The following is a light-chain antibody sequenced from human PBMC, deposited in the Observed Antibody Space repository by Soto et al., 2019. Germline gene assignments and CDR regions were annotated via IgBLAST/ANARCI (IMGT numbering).Light chain of an antibody. Sequence: EIVLTQSPGTLSLSPGERATLSCRASQSVSSSYLAWYQQKPGQAPRLLIYVASSRATGIPDRFSGSGSGTDFTLTISRLELEDFAVYYCQQYGSSTATFGQGTKVEIK. CDR1: QSVSSSY. CDR2: VAS. J-gene: IGKJ1*01. V-gene: IGKV3-20*01. CDR3: QQYGSSTAT.